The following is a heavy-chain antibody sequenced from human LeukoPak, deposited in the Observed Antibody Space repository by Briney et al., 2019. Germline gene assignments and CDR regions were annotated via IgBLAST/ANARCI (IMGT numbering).Heavy chain of an antibody. V-gene: IGHV3-43D*03. CDR3: AKDQRRYSSSWSDYYYGMDV. D-gene: IGHD6-13*01. J-gene: IGHJ6*02. Sequence: PPGGSLRLSCAASGFTFDDYAMHWVRQAPGKGLEWVCLISWDGGSTYYADSVKGRFTISRDNSKNSLYLQMNSLRAEDTALYYCAKDQRRYSSSWSDYYYGMDVWGQGTTVTVSS. CDR2: ISWDGGST. CDR1: GFTFDDYA.